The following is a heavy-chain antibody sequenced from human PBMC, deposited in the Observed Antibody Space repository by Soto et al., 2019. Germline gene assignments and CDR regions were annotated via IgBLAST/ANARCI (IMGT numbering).Heavy chain of an antibody. D-gene: IGHD3-16*01. V-gene: IGHV3-23*01. J-gene: IGHJ3*02. CDR2: ISGSGGST. CDR3: AKDRIWGSIDPDAFDI. CDR1: GFTFSSYA. Sequence: GGSLRLSCAASGFTFSSYAMSWVRQAPGKGLEWVSAISGSGGSTYYADSVKGRFTISRDNSKNTLYLQMNSLRAEDTAVYYCAKDRIWGSIDPDAFDIWGQGTMVTVSS.